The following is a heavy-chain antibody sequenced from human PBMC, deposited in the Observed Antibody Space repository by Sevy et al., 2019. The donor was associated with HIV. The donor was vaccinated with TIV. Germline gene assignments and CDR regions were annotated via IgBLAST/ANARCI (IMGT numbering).Heavy chain of an antibody. D-gene: IGHD6-13*01. CDR2: IYYSGST. CDR3: AREGPRIAQFDY. CDR1: GGSVSSSSYY. Sequence: SETLSLTCTVSGGSVSSSSYYWGWIRQPPGKGLDWIGSIYYSGSTYYNPSLKSRVTISVDTSKNQFSRKVRSVTAAETAVYYCAREGPRIAQFDYWGQGALVTVSS. V-gene: IGHV4-39*02. J-gene: IGHJ4*02.